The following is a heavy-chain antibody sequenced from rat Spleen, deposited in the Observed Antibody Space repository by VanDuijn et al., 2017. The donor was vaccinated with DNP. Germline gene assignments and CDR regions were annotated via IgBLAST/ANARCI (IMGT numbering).Heavy chain of an antibody. CDR1: GYSITNNY. V-gene: IGHV3-1*01. D-gene: IGHD1-4*01. CDR2: ITYSGDT. CDR3: ARWPGYNPPYAMDA. J-gene: IGHJ4*01. Sequence: EVQLQESGPGLVKPSQSLSLTCSVTGYSITNNYWGWVRKFPGNKMEWVGHITYSGDTSYNPSLKRRISITRDTSKNQFFLQLNSVTTEDTATYYCARWPGYNPPYAMDAWGQGTSVTVSS.